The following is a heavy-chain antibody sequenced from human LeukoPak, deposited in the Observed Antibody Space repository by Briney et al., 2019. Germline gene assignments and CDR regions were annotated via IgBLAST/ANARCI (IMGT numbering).Heavy chain of an antibody. V-gene: IGHV1-18*01. CDR2: ISAYNGNT. J-gene: IGHJ4*02. D-gene: IGHD1-26*01. CDR3: AHWGGSYPTLWAHFDY. CDR1: GYTFTSYG. Sequence: ASVKVSCKASGYTFTSYGISWVRQAPGQGLEWMGWISAYNGNTNYAQKLQGRVTMTTDTSTSTAYMELRSLRSDDTAVYYCAHWGGSYPTLWAHFDYRGQGTLVTVSS.